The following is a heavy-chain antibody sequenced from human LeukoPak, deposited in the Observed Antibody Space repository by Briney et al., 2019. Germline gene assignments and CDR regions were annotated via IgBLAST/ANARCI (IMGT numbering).Heavy chain of an antibody. CDR1: GSTFSSYT. Sequence: PGGSLRLSCAASGSTFSSYTMNWVRQAPGKGLEWVSSITSSSSYIYYADSVKGRFTISRDNAKNSLCLQMNSLRAEDTAVYYCARHVVAVGFDYWGQGTLVAVSS. D-gene: IGHD3-22*01. V-gene: IGHV3-21*01. CDR2: ITSSSSYI. J-gene: IGHJ4*02. CDR3: ARHVVAVGFDY.